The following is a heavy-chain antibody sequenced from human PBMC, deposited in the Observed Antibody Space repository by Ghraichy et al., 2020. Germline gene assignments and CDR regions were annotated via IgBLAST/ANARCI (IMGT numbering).Heavy chain of an antibody. CDR3: AKDRQTVVTAGYFDY. CDR2: IPYDGSNK. Sequence: GGSLRLSCAASGFTFTSYGMHWVRQAPGKGLEWVAVIPYDGSNKYYADSVKGRFTISRDNSKNTLYLQMNSLRAEDTAVYYCAKDRQTVVTAGYFDYWGQGTLVTVSS. V-gene: IGHV3-30*18. J-gene: IGHJ4*02. D-gene: IGHD4-23*01. CDR1: GFTFTSYG.